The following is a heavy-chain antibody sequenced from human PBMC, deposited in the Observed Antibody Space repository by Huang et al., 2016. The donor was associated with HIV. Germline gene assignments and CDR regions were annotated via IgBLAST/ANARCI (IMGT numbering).Heavy chain of an antibody. Sequence: QVQLVQSGTEVRKPGASVKVSCKATGYTFTKYALHWVRQAPGQGLEWMGWINIDNGDTKDSQRVQGRVTLTRDRSATTAYLELTSLRSEDTAVYFCARGEDNGGNSDFDYWGQGALVAVSS. CDR1: GYTFTKYA. V-gene: IGHV1-3*04. CDR3: ARGEDNGGNSDFDY. CDR2: INIDNGDT. D-gene: IGHD2-21*02. J-gene: IGHJ4*02.